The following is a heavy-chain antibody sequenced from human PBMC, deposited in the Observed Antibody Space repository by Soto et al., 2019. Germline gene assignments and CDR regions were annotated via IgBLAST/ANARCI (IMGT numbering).Heavy chain of an antibody. D-gene: IGHD2-21*01. CDR1: GFTFTSSA. V-gene: IGHV1-58*01. Sequence: SVKVSCKASGFTFTSSAVQWVRQARGQRLEWIGWIVVGSGNTNYAQKFQERVTITRDMSTSTAYMELSSLRSEDTAVYYCARDGDEAPPFRGMDVWGQGTTVTVSS. CDR3: ARDGDEAPPFRGMDV. CDR2: IVVGSGNT. J-gene: IGHJ6*02.